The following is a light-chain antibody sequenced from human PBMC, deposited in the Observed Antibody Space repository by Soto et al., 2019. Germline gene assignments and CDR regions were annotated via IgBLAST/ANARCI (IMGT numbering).Light chain of an antibody. Sequence: AIQLTQSPSSLSASVGDRVTITCRASQGVSYALAWFQQKPGKPPKLLIYDASGLESGVSSRFRGSGAGTDFTLTISSLQPEDFATYYCQQFNNYPLTFGGGTKVDIK. CDR1: QGVSYA. J-gene: IGKJ4*01. CDR3: QQFNNYPLT. V-gene: IGKV1D-13*01. CDR2: DAS.